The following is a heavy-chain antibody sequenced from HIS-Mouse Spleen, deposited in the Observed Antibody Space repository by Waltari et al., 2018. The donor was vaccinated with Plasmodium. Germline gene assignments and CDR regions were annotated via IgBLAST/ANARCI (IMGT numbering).Heavy chain of an antibody. CDR3: ARTIAVVGTGDALDI. CDR2: INSDGSST. CDR1: GFTFSSYW. V-gene: IGHV3-74*01. Sequence: EVQLVESGGGLVQPGGSLRLSCAASGFTFSSYWMPWVRQAPGKELVWVSRINSDGSSTRYADSVKGRFTISRDNAKNTLYLQMNSLRAEDTAVYYCARTIAVVGTGDALDIWGQGTMVTVSS. D-gene: IGHD6-13*01. J-gene: IGHJ3*02.